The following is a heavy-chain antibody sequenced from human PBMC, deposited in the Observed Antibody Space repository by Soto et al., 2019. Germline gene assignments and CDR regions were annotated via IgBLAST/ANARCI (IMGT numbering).Heavy chain of an antibody. J-gene: IGHJ6*03. Sequence: GGSLRLSCAASGFTFSSYGMHWVRQAPGKGLEWVAVIWYDGSNKYYADSVKGRFTISRDNSKNTLYLQMNSLRAEDTAVYYCARSLRMRVSSGSYYNGFDYPYYYYMDVWGKGTTVTVSS. CDR2: IWYDGSNK. CDR3: ARSLRMRVSSGSYYNGFDYPYYYYMDV. CDR1: GFTFSSYG. D-gene: IGHD3-10*01. V-gene: IGHV3-33*01.